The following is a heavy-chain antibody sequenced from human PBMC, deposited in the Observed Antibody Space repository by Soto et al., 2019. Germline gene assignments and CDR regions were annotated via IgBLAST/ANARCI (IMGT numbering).Heavy chain of an antibody. Sequence: EVQLVESGGGLVHPGGSLRLSCAASGFTVNSNYMSWVRQAPGKGLEWVSVIYSGGSTNYADSVKGRFTISRDNSKNTLYLQMNSLRAEDTAVYYCAREGVVAASDWGQGTLVTVSS. CDR3: AREGVVAASD. CDR2: IYSGGST. D-gene: IGHD2-15*01. J-gene: IGHJ4*02. V-gene: IGHV3-66*01. CDR1: GFTVNSNY.